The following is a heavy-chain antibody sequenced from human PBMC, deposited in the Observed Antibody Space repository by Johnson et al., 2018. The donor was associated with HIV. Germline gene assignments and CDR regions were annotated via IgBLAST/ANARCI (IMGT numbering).Heavy chain of an antibody. Sequence: QVQLVESGGGVVQPGRSLRLSCAASGFTFSSYGMHWVRQAPGKGLEWVAFIRYDGSNNYYADSVQGRFTISRDNSKNTLYLQMNSLRAEDTAVYYCARGGAHDAFDIWGQGTMVTVSS. CDR2: IRYDGSNN. CDR1: GFTFSSYG. J-gene: IGHJ3*02. CDR3: ARGGAHDAFDI. D-gene: IGHD3-16*01. V-gene: IGHV3-30*02.